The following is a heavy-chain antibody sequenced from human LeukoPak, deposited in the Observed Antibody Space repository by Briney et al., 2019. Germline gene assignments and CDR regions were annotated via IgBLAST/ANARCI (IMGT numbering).Heavy chain of an antibody. CDR3: ARDPAMRAARNWFDP. D-gene: IGHD6-6*01. CDR2: INSDGSST. V-gene: IGHV3-74*01. CDR1: GFTFSSYW. Sequence: PGGSLRLSCAASGFTFSSYWMHWVRQAPGQGLVWVSRINSDGSSTSYADSVKGRFTIARDNAKNTLYLQMNSLRAEDTAVYYCARDPAMRAARNWFDPWGQGTLVTVSS. J-gene: IGHJ5*02.